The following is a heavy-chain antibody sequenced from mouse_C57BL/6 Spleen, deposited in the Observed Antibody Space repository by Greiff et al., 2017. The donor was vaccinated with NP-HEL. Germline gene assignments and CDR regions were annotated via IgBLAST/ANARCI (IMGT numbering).Heavy chain of an antibody. Sequence: VQLQQPGAELVMPGASVKLSCKASGYTFTSYWMHWVKQRPGQGLEWIGEIDPSDSYTNYNQKFKGKSTLTVDKSSSTAYMQLSSLTSEDSAVYYCARSGSNYVLFDYWGQGTTLTVSS. CDR1: GYTFTSYW. J-gene: IGHJ2*01. CDR3: ARSGSNYVLFDY. V-gene: IGHV1-69*01. CDR2: IDPSDSYT. D-gene: IGHD2-5*01.